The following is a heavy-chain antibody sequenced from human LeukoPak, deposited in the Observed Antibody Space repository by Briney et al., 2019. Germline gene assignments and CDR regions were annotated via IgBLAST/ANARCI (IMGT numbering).Heavy chain of an antibody. V-gene: IGHV5-10-1*01. Sequence: GESLKISFKGSAYSFTNYWISWVRQMPGKGLEGMGRIDPGDSQTNYSPSFQGHVTISADKSISTAYLQWSSLKAPDTAMYYCARHSSVLNSFDPWGQGTLVTVSS. J-gene: IGHJ5*02. CDR3: ARHSSVLNSFDP. D-gene: IGHD3-22*01. CDR1: AYSFTNYW. CDR2: IDPGDSQT.